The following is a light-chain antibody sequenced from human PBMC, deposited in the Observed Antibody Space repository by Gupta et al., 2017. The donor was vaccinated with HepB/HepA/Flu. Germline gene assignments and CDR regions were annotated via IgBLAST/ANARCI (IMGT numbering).Light chain of an antibody. CDR2: TNN. J-gene: IGLJ2*01. V-gene: IGLV1-44*01. CDR1: SSHIGNNI. CDR3: AAWDDSLNAVL. Sequence: QSVLTQPPSASGTPGQRVTISCSGWSSHIGNNIVNWYQQLPGTAPKLLIFTNNQRPSGVPDRFSGSKSGTSASLAISGLQSEDEADYYCAAWDDSLNAVLFGGGTKLTVL.